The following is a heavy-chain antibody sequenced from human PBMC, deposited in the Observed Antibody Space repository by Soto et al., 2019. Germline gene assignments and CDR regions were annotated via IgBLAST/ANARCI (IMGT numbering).Heavy chain of an antibody. Sequence: EVQLVESGGGLIQPGGSLRLSCAASGFIVSDNYMSWVRQAPGKGLEWVSVIYSGGSTFYADSVKGRFTISRDSSKNTLYLQVNNRRAEDTAIYYCARDRYERGWFDPWGQGTLVTVSS. D-gene: IGHD2-15*01. V-gene: IGHV3-53*01. J-gene: IGHJ5*02. CDR2: IYSGGST. CDR3: ARDRYERGWFDP. CDR1: GFIVSDNY.